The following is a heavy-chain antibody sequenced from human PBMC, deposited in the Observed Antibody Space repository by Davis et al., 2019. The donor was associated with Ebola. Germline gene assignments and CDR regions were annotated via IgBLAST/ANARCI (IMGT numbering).Heavy chain of an antibody. CDR3: ARDRSDYGDYIYYYYGMDV. CDR1: GGSISSSSYY. Sequence: SETLSLTCTVSGGSISSSSYYWGWIRQHPGKGLEWIGYIYYSGSTYYNPSLKSRVTISVDTSKNQFSLKLSSVTAADTAVYYCARDRSDYGDYIYYYYGMDVWGKGTTVTVSS. J-gene: IGHJ6*04. D-gene: IGHD4-17*01. V-gene: IGHV4-31*03. CDR2: IYYSGST.